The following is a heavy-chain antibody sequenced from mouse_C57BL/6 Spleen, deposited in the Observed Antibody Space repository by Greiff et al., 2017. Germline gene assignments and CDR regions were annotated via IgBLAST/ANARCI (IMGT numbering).Heavy chain of an antibody. J-gene: IGHJ1*03. CDR2: IYPRSGNT. V-gene: IGHV1-81*01. CDR3: ARSDDGDYVGYFDV. D-gene: IGHD2-3*01. CDR1: GYTFTSYG. Sequence: QLQEFGAELARPGASVKLSCKASGYTFTSYGISWVKQRTGQGLEWIGEIYPRSGNTYYNEKFKGKATLTADKSSSTAYMELRSLTSEESAVDFCARSDDGDYVGYFDVWGTGTTVTVSA.